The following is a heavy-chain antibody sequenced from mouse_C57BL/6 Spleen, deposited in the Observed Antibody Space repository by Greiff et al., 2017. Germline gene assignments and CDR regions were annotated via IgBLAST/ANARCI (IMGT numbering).Heavy chain of an antibody. J-gene: IGHJ2*01. CDR1: GYTFTSYG. CDR3: ARSDYYGSSYEN. D-gene: IGHD1-1*01. Sequence: VKLQESGAELARPGASVKLSCKASGYTFTSYGISWVKQRTGQGLEWIGEIYPRSGNTYHNEKFKGKATLTADKSSSTAYMELRSLTSEDSAVYFCARSDYYGSSYENWGQGTTLTVSS. CDR2: IYPRSGNT. V-gene: IGHV1-81*01.